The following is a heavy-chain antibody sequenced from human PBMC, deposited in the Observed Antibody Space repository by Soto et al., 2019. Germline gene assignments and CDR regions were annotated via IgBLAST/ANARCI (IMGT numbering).Heavy chain of an antibody. CDR3: ERGYCSSTICYIRDNWFDP. D-gene: IGHD2-2*02. CDR2: IYYSGRT. Sequence: QVQLQESGPGLVKPSETLSLTCTVSGGSISSYYWTWIRQPPGKGLQWIGYIYYSGRTNYNPSLKCRVTISVDTSKTKLSLKLSSLAAADTAVYYCERGYCSSTICYIRDNWFDPWGQGTLVTVSS. J-gene: IGHJ5*02. V-gene: IGHV4-59*01. CDR1: GGSISSYY.